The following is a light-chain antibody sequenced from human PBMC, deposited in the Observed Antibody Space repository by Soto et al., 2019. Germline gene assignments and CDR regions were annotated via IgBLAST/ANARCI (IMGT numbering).Light chain of an antibody. Sequence: QSALTPPASVSGSPGQSITISCTGTSSDIGGYKYVSWYQQHPGKAPKLIIYEVTNRPSGVSDRFSCSKSGNTASLTISGLQAEDEADYYCSSYTIYSTLLLFGGGTKVTVL. CDR3: SSYTIYSTLLL. CDR1: SSDIGGYKY. CDR2: EVT. V-gene: IGLV2-14*01. J-gene: IGLJ2*01.